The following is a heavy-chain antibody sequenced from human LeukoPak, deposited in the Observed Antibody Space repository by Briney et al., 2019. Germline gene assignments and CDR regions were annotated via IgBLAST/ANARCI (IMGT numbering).Heavy chain of an antibody. J-gene: IGHJ6*04. D-gene: IGHD2-2*01. CDR3: ARGASVRVVPMSYYYAMDV. CDR1: GDTFSTYA. Sequence: SVKVSCKASGDTFSTYAFNWVRQAPGQGLEWTGGIVPISVTTNYAQTLQGRVTITADKSTNTVYMELSSLTSEDTGVYYCARGASVRVVPMSYYYAMDVWGEGTTVIVSS. V-gene: IGHV1-69*06. CDR2: IVPISVTT.